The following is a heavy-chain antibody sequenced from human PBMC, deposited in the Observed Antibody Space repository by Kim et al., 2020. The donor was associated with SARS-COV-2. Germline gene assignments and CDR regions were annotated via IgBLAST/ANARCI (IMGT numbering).Heavy chain of an antibody. Sequence: DSVKGRFTICRDNAKNSLYLQMNSLRAEDTAVYYCARDRLTAMAFYYFDYWGQGTLVTVSS. CDR3: ARDRLTAMAFYYFDY. D-gene: IGHD5-18*01. J-gene: IGHJ4*02. V-gene: IGHV3-21*01.